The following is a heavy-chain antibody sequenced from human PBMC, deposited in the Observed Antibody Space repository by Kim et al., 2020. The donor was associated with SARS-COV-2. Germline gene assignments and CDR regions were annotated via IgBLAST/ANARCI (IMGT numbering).Heavy chain of an antibody. V-gene: IGHV3-49*03. CDR1: GFTFGDYA. CDR3: SRESYYYDGGFDY. J-gene: IGHJ4*02. CDR2: IRSKAYGGTT. D-gene: IGHD3-22*01. Sequence: GGSLRLSCTPSGFTFGDYAMSWFRQAPGKGLEWVGFIRSKAYGGTTEYAASVKGRFTISGDDSKSIAYLQMNSLKTEDTAVYYCSRESYYYDGGFDYWGQGTLVTVSS.